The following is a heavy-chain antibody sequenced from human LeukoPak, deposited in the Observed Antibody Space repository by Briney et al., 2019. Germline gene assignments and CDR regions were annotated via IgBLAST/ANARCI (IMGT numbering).Heavy chain of an antibody. CDR3: ARAGVRGILLPVDY. D-gene: IGHD3-10*01. CDR2: IKQDGSEK. V-gene: IGHV3-7*01. CDR1: GFTFSNYW. Sequence: GGSLRLSCAASGFTFSNYWMSWVRQAPGKGLEWVANIKQDGSEKYYVDSVKGRFSISRDNARNSLYLQMNSLRAEDTAVYYCARAGVRGILLPVDYWGQGTLVTVSS. J-gene: IGHJ4*02.